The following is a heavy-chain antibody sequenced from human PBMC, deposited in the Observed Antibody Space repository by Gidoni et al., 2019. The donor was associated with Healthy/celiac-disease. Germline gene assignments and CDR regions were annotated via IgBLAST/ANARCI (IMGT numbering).Heavy chain of an antibody. D-gene: IGHD2-15*01. Sequence: GKGLEWIGYIYYSGSTYYNPSLKSRVTISVDTSKNQFSLKLSSVTAADTAVYYCARGFGYCSGGSCYSFDYWGQGTLVTVSS. V-gene: IGHV4-31*02. CDR2: IYYSGST. J-gene: IGHJ4*02. CDR3: ARGFGYCSGGSCYSFDY.